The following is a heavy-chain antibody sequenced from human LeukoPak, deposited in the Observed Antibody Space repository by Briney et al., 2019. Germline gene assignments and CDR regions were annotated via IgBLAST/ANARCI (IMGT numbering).Heavy chain of an antibody. Sequence: SETLSLTCTVSGGSVSSGSYYWAWIRQPPGKGLEWIGYISYSGSTNYNPSLKSRVTISVDTSKNQFSLNLSSVTAADTAVYYCARRGSGGRSFDIWGQGTMVTVSS. V-gene: IGHV4-61*01. CDR1: GGSVSSGSYY. CDR3: ARRGSGGRSFDI. J-gene: IGHJ3*02. CDR2: ISYSGST. D-gene: IGHD2-15*01.